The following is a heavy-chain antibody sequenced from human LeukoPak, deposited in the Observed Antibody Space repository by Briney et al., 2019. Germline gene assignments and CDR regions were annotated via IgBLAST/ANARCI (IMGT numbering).Heavy chain of an antibody. J-gene: IGHJ4*02. CDR2: IKQDGSEK. Sequence: GGSLRLSCAASGFTFSSYEMNWVRQAPGKGLEWVANIKQDGSEKYYVDSVKGRFTISRDNAKNSLYLQMNSLRAEDTAVYYCAKQDSSSGWYGGGEDYWGQGTLVTVSS. V-gene: IGHV3-7*03. D-gene: IGHD6-19*01. CDR1: GFTFSSYE. CDR3: AKQDSSSGWYGGGEDY.